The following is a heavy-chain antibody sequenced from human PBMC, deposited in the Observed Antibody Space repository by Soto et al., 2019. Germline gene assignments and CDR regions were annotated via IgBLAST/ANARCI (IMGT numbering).Heavy chain of an antibody. CDR2: IAGSGGST. CDR3: AKAPSNLYHSDGYDLSWFDP. V-gene: IGHV3-23*01. D-gene: IGHD3-22*01. CDR1: RFTFSNYA. J-gene: IGHJ5*02. Sequence: EVQLLESGGGLVQPGGSLRLSCAASRFTFSNYAMTWVRQAAGKGLEWVSLIAGSGGSTYYADSVKGRFAISRDNSXTTLYLQMNCLRPADTAVYYFAKAPSNLYHSDGYDLSWFDPWGQGTLVTVSS.